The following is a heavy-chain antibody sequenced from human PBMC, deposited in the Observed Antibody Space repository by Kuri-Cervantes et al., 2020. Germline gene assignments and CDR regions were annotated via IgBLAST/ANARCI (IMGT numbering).Heavy chain of an antibody. J-gene: IGHJ6*02. D-gene: IGHD3-9*01. Sequence: ASVKVSCKASGYTFTSYGISWVRQAPGQGLEWMGWISAYNGNTNYAQKLQGRVTMTTDTSTSTAYMELRSLRSDDTAVYYCARQRFDWLSHYYYYYGMDVWGQGTTVTVSS. CDR2: ISAYNGNT. CDR1: GYTFTSYG. CDR3: ARQRFDWLSHYYYYYGMDV. V-gene: IGHV1-18*01.